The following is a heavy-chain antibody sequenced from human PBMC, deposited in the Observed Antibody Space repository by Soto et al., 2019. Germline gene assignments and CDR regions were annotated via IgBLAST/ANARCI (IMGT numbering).Heavy chain of an antibody. J-gene: IGHJ6*03. Sequence: PGGSLRLSCAASGFTFSSYAMSWVRQAPGKGLEWVSAISGSGGSTYYADSVKGRFTISRDNSKNTLYLQMNSLRAEDTAVYYCAKPVLRFLEWLLRDYYYYYMDVWGKGTTVTVSS. CDR3: AKPVLRFLEWLLRDYYYYYMDV. CDR1: GFTFSSYA. V-gene: IGHV3-23*01. CDR2: ISGSGGST. D-gene: IGHD3-3*01.